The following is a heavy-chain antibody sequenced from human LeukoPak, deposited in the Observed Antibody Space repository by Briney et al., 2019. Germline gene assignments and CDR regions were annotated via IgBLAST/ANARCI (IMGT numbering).Heavy chain of an antibody. V-gene: IGHV3-23*01. CDR1: GFTFSSYA. J-gene: IGHJ3*02. CDR3: AKRVSQVVLAFDI. CDR2: ISGSGGST. D-gene: IGHD6-13*01. Sequence: PGGSLRLSCAASGFTFSSYAMSWVRQAPGKGLEWVSAISGSGGSTYYADSVKGRFTISRDNSKNTLYLQMNSLRAEDAAVYYCAKRVSQVVLAFDIWGQGTMVTVSS.